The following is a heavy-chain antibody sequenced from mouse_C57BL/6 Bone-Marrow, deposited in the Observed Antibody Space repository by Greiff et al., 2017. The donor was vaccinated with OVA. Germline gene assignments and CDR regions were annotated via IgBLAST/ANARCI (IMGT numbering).Heavy chain of an antibody. V-gene: IGHV1-50*01. CDR2: IDPSDSYT. J-gene: IGHJ2*01. CDR3: ARERRWLLRY. CDR1: GYTFTSYW. D-gene: IGHD2-3*01. Sequence: QVQLQQPGAELVKPGASVKLSCKASGYTFTSYWMPWVKQRPGQGLEWIGEIDPSDSYTNYNQKFKGKATLTVDTSSSTAYMQLSSLTSEDSAVYYCARERRWLLRYWGKGTTRTVSS.